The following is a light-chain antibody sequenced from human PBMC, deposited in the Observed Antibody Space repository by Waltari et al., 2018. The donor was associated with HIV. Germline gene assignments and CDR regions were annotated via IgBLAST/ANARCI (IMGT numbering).Light chain of an antibody. CDR1: PSNIGTNV. V-gene: IGLV1-44*01. J-gene: IGLJ2*01. Sequence: QSVLAQPPSVSGTPGQRVTISCSGTPSNIGTNVVNWYQQVPGTAPKLLISSNNQRPSGVPDRFSGFKSGTSASLAINGLQSEVEADYYCATWDDTPTGHVLFGGGTKVTVL. CDR2: SNN. CDR3: ATWDDTPTGHVL.